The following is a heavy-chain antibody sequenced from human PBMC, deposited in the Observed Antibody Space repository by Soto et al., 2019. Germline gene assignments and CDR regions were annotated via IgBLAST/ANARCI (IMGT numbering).Heavy chain of an antibody. CDR2: VYPSDSDV. CDR1: GYRFTSSW. Sequence: GESLKISCQGSGYRFTSSWIGWVRQMPGKGLEWLGNVYPSDSDVRYSPSFEGRVTISADNSINTAYLHLLNLKASDTAMYYCARRGYDFWTGYYGNYFDYWGQGTLVTVSS. CDR3: ARRGYDFWTGYYGNYFDY. J-gene: IGHJ4*02. V-gene: IGHV5-51*01. D-gene: IGHD3-3*01.